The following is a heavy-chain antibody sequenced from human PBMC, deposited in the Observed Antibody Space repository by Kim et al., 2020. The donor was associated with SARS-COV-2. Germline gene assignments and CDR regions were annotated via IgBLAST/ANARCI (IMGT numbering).Heavy chain of an antibody. J-gene: IGHJ4*02. V-gene: IGHV4-39*01. CDR3: ASKTRPLLRWLEWLAEFDY. D-gene: IGHD3-3*01. Sequence: SRVTVSVDTSKNQFSLKLSSVTAADTAVYYCASKTRPLLRWLEWLAEFDYWGQGTLVTVSS.